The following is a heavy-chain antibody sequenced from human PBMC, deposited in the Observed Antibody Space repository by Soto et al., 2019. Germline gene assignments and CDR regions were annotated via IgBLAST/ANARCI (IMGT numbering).Heavy chain of an antibody. CDR2: IYYSGST. CDR1: GGSISSGGYY. CDR3: ARALGYCSGGSCYSDYYYYYGMDV. D-gene: IGHD2-15*01. Sequence: QVQLQESGPGLVKPSQTLSLTCTVSGGSISSGGYYWSWIRQHPGKGLEWMGYIYYSGSTYYNPALESRVTLSVDTSNNQFSLKLSSVTAADTAVYYCARALGYCSGGSCYSDYYYYYGMDVWGQGTTVTVSS. J-gene: IGHJ6*02. V-gene: IGHV4-31*03.